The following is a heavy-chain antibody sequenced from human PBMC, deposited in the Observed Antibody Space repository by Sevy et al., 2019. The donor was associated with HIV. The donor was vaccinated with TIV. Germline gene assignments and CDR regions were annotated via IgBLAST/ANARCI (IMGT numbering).Heavy chain of an antibody. CDR1: GFIFSNYG. J-gene: IGHJ6*02. V-gene: IGHV3-30*18. Sequence: GGSLRLSCEASGFIFSNYGMHWVRQAPGKGLEWVAVISSDGRDRDYADSVKGRFTISRDNSKDTLDLQMNSLRADDTAVYYCANSWGRYDGSSWIYYYYDMDVWGQGTKVTVSS. CDR2: ISSDGRDR. D-gene: IGHD6-13*01. CDR3: ANSWGRYDGSSWIYYYYDMDV.